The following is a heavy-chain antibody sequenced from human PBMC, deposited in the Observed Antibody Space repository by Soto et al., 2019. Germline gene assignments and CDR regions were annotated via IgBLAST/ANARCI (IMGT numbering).Heavy chain of an antibody. V-gene: IGHV5-51*01. CDR1: GYSFTSYW. Sequence: PGESLKISCKGSGYSFTSYWIGWVRQMPGKGLEWMGIIYPGDSDTRYSPSFQGQVTISADKSISTAYLQWSSLKASDTAMYYCARVAAAGPSPPLYCYYGMDVWGQGTTVTVSS. D-gene: IGHD6-13*01. CDR3: ARVAAAGPSPPLYCYYGMDV. J-gene: IGHJ6*02. CDR2: IYPGDSDT.